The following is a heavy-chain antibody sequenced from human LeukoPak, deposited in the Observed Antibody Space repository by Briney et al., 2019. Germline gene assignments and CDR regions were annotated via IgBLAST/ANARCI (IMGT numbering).Heavy chain of an antibody. CDR1: GFTFENYW. CDR3: ARWAGVTDQ. J-gene: IGHJ4*02. CDR2: IKQDGSVE. V-gene: IGHV3-7*01. Sequence: GGSLRLSCAASGFTFENYWMSWVRQVPRKGPEWVANIKQDGSVEHYLDSVKVRFTISRDNAKSSLFLQMNSLIAEDTAVYYCARWAGVTDQWGQGTLVTVSS. D-gene: IGHD5-18*01.